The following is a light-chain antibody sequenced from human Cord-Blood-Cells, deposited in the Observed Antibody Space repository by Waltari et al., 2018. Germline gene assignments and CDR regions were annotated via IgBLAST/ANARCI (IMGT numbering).Light chain of an antibody. CDR1: QSVSSSY. CDR2: GAS. V-gene: IGKV3-20*01. CDR3: QQYGSSPLT. Sequence: EIVLTQYPGTLSLSPGERATLSCRASQSVSSSYLAWNQQKPGQAPRLLIYGASSRATGIPDWFSGSAAGTDFTLTISRLEPEDFAVYYCQQYGSSPLTFGGGTKVEIK. J-gene: IGKJ4*01.